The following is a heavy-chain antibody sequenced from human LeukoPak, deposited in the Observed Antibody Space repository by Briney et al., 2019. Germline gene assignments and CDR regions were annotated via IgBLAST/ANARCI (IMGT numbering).Heavy chain of an antibody. CDR1: GGSVSSISYY. Sequence: PSETLSLTSTVSGGSVSSISYYWSWIRQPPGKGLEWVGYISYSGSANYNPSLKSRVTISLDMSKNQFSLKLSSVTAADTAVYYCARLGGYYDPPDYWGQGTLVTVSS. V-gene: IGHV4-61*01. J-gene: IGHJ4*02. CDR2: ISYSGSA. D-gene: IGHD3-22*01. CDR3: ARLGGYYDPPDY.